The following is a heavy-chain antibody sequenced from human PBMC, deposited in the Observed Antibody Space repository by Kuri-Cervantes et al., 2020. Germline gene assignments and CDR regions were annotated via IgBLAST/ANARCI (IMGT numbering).Heavy chain of an antibody. Sequence: LSLTCAASGFTFSSYSMNWVRQAPGKGLEWVSSISSSSSYICYADSVKGRFTISRDNAKNSLYLQMNSLRAEDTAVYYCARDKGTDVLRFLEWSRTMDVWGKGTTVTVSS. CDR3: ARDKGTDVLRFLEWSRTMDV. CDR2: ISSSSSYI. J-gene: IGHJ6*03. V-gene: IGHV3-21*01. CDR1: GFTFSSYS. D-gene: IGHD3-3*01.